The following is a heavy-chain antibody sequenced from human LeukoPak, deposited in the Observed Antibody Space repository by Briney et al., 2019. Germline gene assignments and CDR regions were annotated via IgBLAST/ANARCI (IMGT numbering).Heavy chain of an antibody. CDR1: GFTFSSYA. CDR3: ARAADDSSGYENYFDY. J-gene: IGHJ4*02. CDR2: ISYDGSNK. D-gene: IGHD3-22*01. Sequence: GGSLRPSCAASGFTFSSYAMHWVRQAPGKGLEWVAVISYDGSNKYYADSVKGRFTISRDNSKNTLYLQMNSLRAEDTAVYYCARAADDSSGYENYFDYWGQGTLVTVSS. V-gene: IGHV3-30*04.